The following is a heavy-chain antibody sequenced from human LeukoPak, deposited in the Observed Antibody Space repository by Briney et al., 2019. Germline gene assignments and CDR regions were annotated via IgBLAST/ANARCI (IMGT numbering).Heavy chain of an antibody. CDR1: GFTFSSYG. V-gene: IGHV3-30*18. CDR2: MSYDGSRI. CDR3: AKGRSFDSSGYEFNF. J-gene: IGHJ4*02. D-gene: IGHD3-22*01. Sequence: GRSLTLSCAASGFTFSSYGMHWVRQAPGKGLEWVAVMSYDGSRISYVDSVKGRFTISRDDSKSTLFLQMSSLRGDDTAVYYCAKGRSFDSSGYEFNFWGQGTLVTVSS.